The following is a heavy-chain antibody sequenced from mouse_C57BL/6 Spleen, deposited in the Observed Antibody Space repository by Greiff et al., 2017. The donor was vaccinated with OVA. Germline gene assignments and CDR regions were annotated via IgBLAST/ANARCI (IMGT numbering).Heavy chain of an antibody. V-gene: IGHV1-61*01. CDR2: IYPSDSET. CDR3: ARRGDGTFDY. Sequence: QVQLQQPGAELVRPGSSVKLSCKASGYTFTSYWMDWVKQRPGQGLEWIGNIYPSDSETHYNQKFKDKATLTVDKSSSTAYMQLSSLTSEDSAVYYCARRGDGTFDYWGQGTTLTVSS. D-gene: IGHD2-3*01. CDR1: GYTFTSYW. J-gene: IGHJ2*01.